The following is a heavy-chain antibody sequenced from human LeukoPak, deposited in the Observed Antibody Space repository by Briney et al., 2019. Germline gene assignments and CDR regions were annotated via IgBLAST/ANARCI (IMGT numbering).Heavy chain of an antibody. CDR3: ARDRGSGSFDY. CDR2: IKEDGSEK. V-gene: IGHV3-7*03. D-gene: IGHD1-26*01. Sequence: PGGSLRLSCAASGFTLSSYWMSWVRQAPGKGLEWVANIKEDGSEKYYVDSVKGRFTISRDNAKNSLYLHMNSLTAEDTAMYYCARDRGSGSFDYWGQGTLVTVSS. CDR1: GFTLSSYW. J-gene: IGHJ4*02.